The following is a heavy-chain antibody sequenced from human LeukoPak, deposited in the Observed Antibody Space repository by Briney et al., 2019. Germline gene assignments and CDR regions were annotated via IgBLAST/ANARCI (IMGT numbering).Heavy chain of an antibody. J-gene: IGHJ4*02. Sequence: SVKVSCKASGGTFSSYTISWVGQAPGQGLEWMGRIIPILGIANYAQKFQGRVTITADKSTSTAYMELSSLRSEDTAVYYCASRLTYGGNAHRHHDYWGQGTLVTVSS. D-gene: IGHD4-23*01. V-gene: IGHV1-69*02. CDR1: GGTFSSYT. CDR2: IIPILGIA. CDR3: ASRLTYGGNAHRHHDY.